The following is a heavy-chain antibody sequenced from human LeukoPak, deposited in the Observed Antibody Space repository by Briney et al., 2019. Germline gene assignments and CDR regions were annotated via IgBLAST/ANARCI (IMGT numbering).Heavy chain of an antibody. CDR2: INHSGST. CDR1: GGSFSGYY. D-gene: IGHD2-2*01. J-gene: IGHJ4*02. V-gene: IGHV4-34*01. Sequence: SETLSPTCAVYGGSFSGYYWSWIRQPPGKGLEWIGEINHSGSTNYNPSLKSRVTISVDTSKNQFSLKLSSVTAADTAVYYCARATNDCSSTSCSLYYFDYWGQGTLVTVSS. CDR3: ARATNDCSSTSCSLYYFDY.